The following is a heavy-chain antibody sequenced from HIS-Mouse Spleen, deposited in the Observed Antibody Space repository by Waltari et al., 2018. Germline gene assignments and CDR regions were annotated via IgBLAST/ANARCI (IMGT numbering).Heavy chain of an antibody. Sequence: QLQLQESGPGLVKPSETLSLTCTVSGGSIRSRSYYWGWIRQPPGKGLGWVGSIYYSGGTYYNPSLKSRVTISVDTSKNQFSLKLSSVTAADTAVYYCAREIPYSSSWYDWYFDLWGRGTLVTVSS. CDR3: AREIPYSSSWYDWYFDL. V-gene: IGHV4-39*07. J-gene: IGHJ2*01. CDR2: IYYSGGT. D-gene: IGHD6-13*01. CDR1: GGSIRSRSYY.